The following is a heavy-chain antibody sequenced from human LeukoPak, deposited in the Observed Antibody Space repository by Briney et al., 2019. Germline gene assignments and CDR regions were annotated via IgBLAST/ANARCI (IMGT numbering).Heavy chain of an antibody. CDR3: ARDRISIAAVTIFDY. CDR2: ISSSGSTI. CDR1: GFTFSDYY. J-gene: IGHJ4*02. V-gene: IGHV3-11*01. Sequence: GGSLRLSCAASGFTFSDYYMSWIRQAPGKGLEWVSYISSSGSTIYYADSVKGRFTISRDNAKNSLYLQMNSLRAEDTAVYYCARDRISIAAVTIFDYWGQGTLVTVSS. D-gene: IGHD6-13*01.